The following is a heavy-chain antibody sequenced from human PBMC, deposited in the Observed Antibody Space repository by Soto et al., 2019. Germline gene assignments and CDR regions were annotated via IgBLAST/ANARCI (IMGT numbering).Heavy chain of an antibody. CDR1: GFTFSSYG. CDR2: ISYDGSNK. CDR3: AKDPSIAPRDYYYGMDV. V-gene: IGHV3-30*18. J-gene: IGHJ6*02. D-gene: IGHD6-6*01. Sequence: QPGGSLRLSCAASGFTFSSYGMHWVRQAPGKGLEWVAVISYDGSNKYYADSVKGRFTISRDNSKNTLYLQMNSLRAEDTAVYYCAKDPSIAPRDYYYGMDVWGQGTTVTVSS.